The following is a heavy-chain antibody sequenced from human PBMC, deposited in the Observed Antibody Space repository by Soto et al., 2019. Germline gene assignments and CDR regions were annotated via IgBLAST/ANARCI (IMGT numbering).Heavy chain of an antibody. CDR1: GFSFSSYA. D-gene: IGHD5-12*01. J-gene: IGHJ5*02. CDR2: LSGSSDNT. V-gene: IGHV3-23*01. CDR3: AKNGYGSDVLWWFGP. Sequence: EVQLLESGGGLVQPGGSLRRSCAASGFSFSSYAMSWVRQAPGKGLEWVSALSGSSDNTYYADSVKGRFTISRDNSKNTLYLQINSLRAEDTAVYYCAKNGYGSDVLWWFGPWGQGTQVTVSS.